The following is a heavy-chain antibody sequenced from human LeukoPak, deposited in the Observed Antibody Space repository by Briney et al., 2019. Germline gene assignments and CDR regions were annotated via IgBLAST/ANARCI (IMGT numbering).Heavy chain of an antibody. J-gene: IGHJ4*02. CDR2: IWHDGSNE. CDR3: ARGRLCSGGHCYLNFDY. V-gene: IGHV3-33*01. D-gene: IGHD2-15*01. CDR1: GFTFSSYA. Sequence: SGGSLRLSCARSGFTFSSYAMHWVRQAPGKGLEWVAVIWHDGSNEYYGDSVKGRFTISRDNSKNTLYLQMNSLRAEDTAVYYCARGRLCSGGHCYLNFDYWGQGTLVTVSS.